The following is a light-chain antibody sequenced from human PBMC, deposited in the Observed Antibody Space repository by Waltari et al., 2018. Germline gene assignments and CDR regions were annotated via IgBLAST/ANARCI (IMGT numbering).Light chain of an antibody. Sequence: QSALTQPRSVSGSPGQSVTISCTGTSSDVGGYNFVSWYQQFPGKAPKLIFYEVFKRPAGVPDLFSGSKSGNTASLTVSGLQPEDEADYYCSSYAGGNTLVFGGGTRLTVL. J-gene: IGLJ2*01. CDR3: SSYAGGNTLV. V-gene: IGLV2-11*01. CDR2: EVF. CDR1: SSDVGGYNF.